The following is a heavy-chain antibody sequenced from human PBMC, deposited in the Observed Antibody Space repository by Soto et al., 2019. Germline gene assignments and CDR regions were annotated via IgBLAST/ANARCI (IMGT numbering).Heavy chain of an antibody. CDR2: IYWNDDK. J-gene: IGHJ3*02. CDR3: AHSSGYSYGPSDAFDI. CDR1: GFSLSTSGVG. V-gene: IGHV2-5*01. D-gene: IGHD5-18*01. Sequence: GPTLVNPTQTLTLTCTFSGFSLSTSGVGVGWIGQPPGKALEWLALIYWNDDKRYSPSLKSRLTITKDTSKNQVVLTMTNMDPVDTATYYXAHSSGYSYGPSDAFDIWGQGTMVTVSS.